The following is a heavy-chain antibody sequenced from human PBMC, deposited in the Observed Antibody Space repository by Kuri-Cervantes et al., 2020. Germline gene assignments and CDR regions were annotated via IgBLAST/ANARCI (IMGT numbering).Heavy chain of an antibody. J-gene: IGHJ6*02. Sequence: GESLKISCKGSGYSLTSYWIGWVRQMPGKGLEWMGIIYPGDSDTRYSPSFQGQVTISADKSISTAYLQWSSLKASDTAMYYYARSGIGELGDYYYYYGMDVWGQGTTVTVSS. CDR3: ARSGIGELGDYYYYYGMDV. V-gene: IGHV5-51*01. CDR1: GYSLTSYW. CDR2: IYPGDSDT. D-gene: IGHD3-10*01.